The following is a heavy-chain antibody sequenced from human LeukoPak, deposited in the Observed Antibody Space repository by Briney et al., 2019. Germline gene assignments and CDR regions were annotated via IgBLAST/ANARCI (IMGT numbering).Heavy chain of an antibody. D-gene: IGHD6-6*01. J-gene: IGHJ4*02. Sequence: ASSKVSCKASGYSFTGYYMHWVRQAPGEGREWMGWIIPDSGGTNYAQKFQRRVTITRDTSISTAYMELSRLRSDDTALYYCGSVDNSNSTYTDYWGQGTLVTVSS. CDR2: IIPDSGGT. CDR1: GYSFTGYY. CDR3: GSVDNSNSTYTDY. V-gene: IGHV1-2*02.